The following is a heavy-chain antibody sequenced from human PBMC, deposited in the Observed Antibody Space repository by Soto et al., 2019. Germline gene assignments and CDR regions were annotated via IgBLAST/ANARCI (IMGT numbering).Heavy chain of an antibody. D-gene: IGHD2-2*03. Sequence: GGSLRLSCAASGFTFSAYAMSWVRQAPEKGLEWVSGISGSGASTYYADSVKGRFTMSRENSKNTVYLQMNSLRGEDTAVYYCARMDIVGQYNWGQGTLVTVSS. J-gene: IGHJ4*02. CDR3: ARMDIVGQYN. CDR1: GFTFSAYA. CDR2: ISGSGAST. V-gene: IGHV3-23*01.